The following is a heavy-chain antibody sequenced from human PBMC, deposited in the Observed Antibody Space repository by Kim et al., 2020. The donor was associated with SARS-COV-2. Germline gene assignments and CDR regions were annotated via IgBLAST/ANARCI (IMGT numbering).Heavy chain of an antibody. Sequence: QKFQGRVTITADESTSTAYMELSSLRSEDTAVYYCASLRAIFGVVIANDYWGQGTLVTVSS. J-gene: IGHJ4*02. CDR3: ASLRAIFGVVIANDY. D-gene: IGHD3-3*01. V-gene: IGHV1-69*01.